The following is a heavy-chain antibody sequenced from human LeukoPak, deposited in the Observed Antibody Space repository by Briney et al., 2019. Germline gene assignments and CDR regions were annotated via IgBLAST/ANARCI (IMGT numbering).Heavy chain of an antibody. J-gene: IGHJ4*02. CDR2: ISDSGGRT. CDR1: GITPSNYG. V-gene: IGHV3-23*01. Sequence: GGSLRLSCAVSGITPSNYGMGWVRQAPGKGLEWVAGISDSGGRTNYADSVKGRFTISRDNPKNTLYLQMNSLRAEDTAVYFCAKRGVVIRVILVGFHKEAYYFDSWGQGTLVTVSS. D-gene: IGHD3-22*01. CDR3: AKRGVVIRVILVGFHKEAYYFDS.